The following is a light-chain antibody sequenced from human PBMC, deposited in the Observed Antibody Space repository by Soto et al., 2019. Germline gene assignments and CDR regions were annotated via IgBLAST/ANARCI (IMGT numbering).Light chain of an antibody. Sequence: EMVLTQSPGTLSLSPGEGATLSCRASQSVSTNFFAWYQQKPGQAPRLLIYGASTRATGIPDRFSGRGSGTDFTLTISRLEPEDFAVYYCQQYGRTSWTFGQGTKVEIK. CDR1: QSVSTNF. V-gene: IGKV3-20*01. CDR3: QQYGRTSWT. CDR2: GAS. J-gene: IGKJ1*01.